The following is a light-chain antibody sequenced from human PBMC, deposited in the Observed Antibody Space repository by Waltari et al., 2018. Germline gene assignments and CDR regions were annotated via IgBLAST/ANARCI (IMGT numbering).Light chain of an antibody. CDR2: EVT. Sequence: QSGLAQPASASGSPGQSITIPCTGTSSDVGNYNLVSWYQQRPGKAPTLLIYEVTKRAPGTSDRFSASKSGNTASLSISGLQAQEDEADYYYCSYVGLGTYVFGTGTKVTV. J-gene: IGLJ1*01. V-gene: IGLV2-23*02. CDR3: CSYVGLGTYV. CDR1: SSDVGNYNL.